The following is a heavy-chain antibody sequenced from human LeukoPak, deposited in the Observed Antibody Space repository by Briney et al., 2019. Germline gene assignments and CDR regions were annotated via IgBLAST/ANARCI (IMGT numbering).Heavy chain of an antibody. Sequence: VSVKVSCKASGYTLMNYGITWARQAPGQGLEWMGWISPYSGDPKYAQKYQGRVTMTTDTSTTTAYMELRSLTSDDTAVYYCARMSNWNLGDWGKGTTVTVSS. D-gene: IGHD1-1*01. CDR2: ISPYSGDP. CDR3: ARMSNWNLGD. V-gene: IGHV1-18*04. CDR1: GYTLMNYG. J-gene: IGHJ6*04.